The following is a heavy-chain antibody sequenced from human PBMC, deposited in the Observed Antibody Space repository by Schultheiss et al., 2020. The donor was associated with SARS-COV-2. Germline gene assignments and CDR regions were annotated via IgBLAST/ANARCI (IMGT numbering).Heavy chain of an antibody. J-gene: IGHJ4*02. D-gene: IGHD4-23*01. CDR2: INSDGSST. CDR3: ARGSGLSLAVVNFDY. Sequence: GGSLRLSCAASGFTFSSYWMHWVRQAPGKGLVWVSRINSDGSSTSYADSVKGRFTISRDNAKNTLYLQMNSLRAEDTAVYYCARGSGLSLAVVNFDYWGQGTLVTVSS. V-gene: IGHV3-74*01. CDR1: GFTFSSYW.